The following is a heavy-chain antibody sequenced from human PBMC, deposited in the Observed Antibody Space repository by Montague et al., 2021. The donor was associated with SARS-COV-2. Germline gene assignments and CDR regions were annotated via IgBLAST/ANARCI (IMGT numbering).Heavy chain of an antibody. CDR1: GDSISSYY. D-gene: IGHD5-24*01. V-gene: IGHV4-59*01. Sequence: SETLSLTCTVSGDSISSYYWSWIRQPPGKGLGWIGYIYYSGSTNYNPSLKSRVTISVDTSKNQFSLKLSSVTAADTAVYYCARVFPRWLQFDPYFDYWGREPWSPSPQ. J-gene: IGHJ4*02. CDR2: IYYSGST. CDR3: ARVFPRWLQFDPYFDY.